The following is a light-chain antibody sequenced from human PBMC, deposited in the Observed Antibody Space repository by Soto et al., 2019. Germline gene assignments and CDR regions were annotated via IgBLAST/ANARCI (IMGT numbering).Light chain of an antibody. CDR2: RAS. CDR3: QQYQSYPLT. Sequence: DIQMTQSPSTLSASVGDTVTITCRASQSISFWLAWYQQKPGKAPNLLIYRASSLKSGVPSRFSGSGSGTGFTLTINSLQPDDFATYYCQQYQSYPLTFGGGTKVENK. J-gene: IGKJ4*01. V-gene: IGKV1-5*03. CDR1: QSISFW.